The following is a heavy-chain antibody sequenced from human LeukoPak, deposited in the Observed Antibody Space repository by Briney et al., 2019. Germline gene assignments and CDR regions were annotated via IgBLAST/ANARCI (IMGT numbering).Heavy chain of an antibody. J-gene: IGHJ4*02. Sequence: GGSLRLSCAASGFTFSSNDMTWVRQAPGKGLEWVSSISTSSTYIFYADSVKGRFTISRDNARNSLYLQMNSLRAEDTAVYYCATIKRYDTGRSASVGIDHWGQGTLVTVSS. V-gene: IGHV3-21*01. CDR2: ISTSSTYI. D-gene: IGHD2-15*01. CDR3: ATIKRYDTGRSASVGIDH. CDR1: GFTFSSND.